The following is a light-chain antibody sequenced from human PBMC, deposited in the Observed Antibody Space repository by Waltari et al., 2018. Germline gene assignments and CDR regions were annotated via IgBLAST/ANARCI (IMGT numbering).Light chain of an antibody. CDR3: CSYAHSSRVV. V-gene: IGLV2-23*01. CDR1: SSDVGSYNL. J-gene: IGLJ2*01. Sequence: QSALTQPASVSGSPGQSITISCTGTSSDVGSYNLVSWYQHYPGKAPKLMIYEGTKRPSGVSTRCSGSKAGNTASLTISGLQAEDEADYHCCSYAHSSRVVFGGGTKVTVL. CDR2: EGT.